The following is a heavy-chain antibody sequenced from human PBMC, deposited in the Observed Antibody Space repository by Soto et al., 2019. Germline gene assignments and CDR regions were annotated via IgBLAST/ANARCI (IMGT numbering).Heavy chain of an antibody. V-gene: IGHV4-59*01. CDR3: ARDQWLRN. Sequence: LSLTCTGSGASMSRYDGCWGRQAPGKGLEWIGYIHYSGTTDYNPSLKSRVAISVDTSKNQFSLKVSSVTAADTAVYYCARDQWLRNWGQGTLVTVSS. CDR1: GASMSRYD. D-gene: IGHD5-12*01. J-gene: IGHJ4*02. CDR2: IHYSGTT.